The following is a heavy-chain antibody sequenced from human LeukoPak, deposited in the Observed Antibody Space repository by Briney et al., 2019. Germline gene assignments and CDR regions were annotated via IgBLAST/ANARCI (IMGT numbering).Heavy chain of an antibody. V-gene: IGHV3-21*01. Sequence: KPGGSLRLSCAASGFTFSSYSMNWVRQAPGKGLEWVSSISSSSSYIYYADSVKGRFTISRDNAKNSLYPQMNSLRAEDTAVYYCARELLGHGYNSGDFDYWGQGTLVTVSS. CDR1: GFTFSSYS. D-gene: IGHD5-24*01. J-gene: IGHJ4*02. CDR3: ARELLGHGYNSGDFDY. CDR2: ISSSSSYI.